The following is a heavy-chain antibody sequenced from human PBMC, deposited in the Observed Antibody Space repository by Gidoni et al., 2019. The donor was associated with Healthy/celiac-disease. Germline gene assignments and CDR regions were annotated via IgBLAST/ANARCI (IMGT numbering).Heavy chain of an antibody. V-gene: IGHV3-30-3*01. D-gene: IGHD5-18*01. J-gene: IGHJ6*02. Sequence: QVQLVESGGGVVQPGRSLRLSCAASGFTFSRHAMHRVRQAPGKGLEWVAVISYDGSDNYYADSVKGRFTISSDNSKNTLYLQMNSTRAEDTAVYYCARDGGYSYGSGSGSYYYGMDVWGQGTTVTVSS. CDR2: ISYDGSDN. CDR3: ARDGGYSYGSGSGSYYYGMDV. CDR1: GFTFSRHA.